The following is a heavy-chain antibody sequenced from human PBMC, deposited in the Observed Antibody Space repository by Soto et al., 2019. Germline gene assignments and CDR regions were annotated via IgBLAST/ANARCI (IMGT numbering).Heavy chain of an antibody. CDR3: VKAGIVEPKGIAY. J-gene: IGHJ4*02. CDR1: GFTFSSYA. V-gene: IGHV3-64D*06. D-gene: IGHD1-26*01. CDR2: INRNGGST. Sequence: GGSLRLSCSASGFTFSSYAMHWVRQAPGKGLEYVSAINRNGGSTYYADSVKGRFTVSRDNSKNTLYLQMSSLRGDDTAVYYCVKAGIVEPKGIAYSGQGTRVTVS.